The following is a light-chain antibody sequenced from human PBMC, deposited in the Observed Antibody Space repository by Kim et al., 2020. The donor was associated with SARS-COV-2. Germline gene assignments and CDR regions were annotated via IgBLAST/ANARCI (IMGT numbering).Light chain of an antibody. CDR1: QSSSND. CDR2: AAS. Sequence: ASLGERDTITCRASQSSSNDLAWFQQKPGKATKSLIFAASSLQSGVPSKFSGSGSGTDFTLTISSLQPQDYATYYCQQYTSYPRTFGQGTKVEI. CDR3: QQYTSYPRT. V-gene: IGKV1-16*02. J-gene: IGKJ1*01.